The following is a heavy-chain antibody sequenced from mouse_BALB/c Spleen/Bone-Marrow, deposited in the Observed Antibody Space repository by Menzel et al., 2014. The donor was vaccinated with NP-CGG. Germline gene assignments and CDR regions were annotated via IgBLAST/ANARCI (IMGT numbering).Heavy chain of an antibody. CDR2: IDPANGNT. V-gene: IGHV14-3*02. Sequence: QLQQSGAELVKPGASVKLSCTASGFNIKDTYMHWVKQRPEQGLEWIGRIDPANGNTKYDPKFQGKATITADTSSNTAYLQLSSLTSEDTAVYYCARYYYGSSYFDYWGQGTTLTVSS. CDR1: GFNIKDTY. J-gene: IGHJ2*01. CDR3: ARYYYGSSYFDY. D-gene: IGHD1-1*01.